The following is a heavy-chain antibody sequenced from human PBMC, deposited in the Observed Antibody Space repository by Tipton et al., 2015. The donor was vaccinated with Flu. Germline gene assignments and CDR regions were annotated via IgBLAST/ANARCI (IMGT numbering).Heavy chain of an antibody. CDR3: ARSVVPAAIDY. V-gene: IGHV3-21*01. J-gene: IGHJ4*02. Sequence: VQLVQSGGGLVKPGGSLRLSCAASGFTFSSYSMNWVRQAPGKGLEWVSSISSSSSYIYYAYSVKGRFTISRDNAKNSLYLQMNSLRAEDTAVYYCARSVVPAAIDYWGQGTLVTVSS. D-gene: IGHD2-2*01. CDR1: GFTFSSYS. CDR2: ISSSSSYI.